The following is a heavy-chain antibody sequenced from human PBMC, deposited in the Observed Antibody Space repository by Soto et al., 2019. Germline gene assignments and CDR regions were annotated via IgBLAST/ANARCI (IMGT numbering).Heavy chain of an antibody. D-gene: IGHD3-16*02. CDR2: ISAYNGNI. Sequence: QVQLVQSGGEVKKPGASVKVSCKASGYTFTNYGISWVRQAPGQGLEWMGWISAYNGNIKYAQKLQGRVTMTTDTSTRTAYMELRSLRADDTAVYYCARALSGPGLFDYWGQGTLVTVSS. J-gene: IGHJ4*02. V-gene: IGHV1-18*01. CDR1: GYTFTNYG. CDR3: ARALSGPGLFDY.